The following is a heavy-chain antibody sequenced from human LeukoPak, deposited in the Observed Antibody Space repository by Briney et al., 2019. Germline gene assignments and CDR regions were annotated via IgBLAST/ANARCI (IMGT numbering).Heavy chain of an antibody. CDR2: IYYSGST. D-gene: IGHD3-3*01. CDR1: GGSISSSSYY. J-gene: IGHJ6*03. V-gene: IGHV4-61*01. Sequence: SETLSLTCTVSGGSISSSSYYWSWIRQPPGKGLEWIGYIYYSGSTNYNPSLKSRVTISVDTSKNQFSLKLSSVTAADTAVYYCARGAEAYYDFWSGYYHYYYMDVWGKGTTVTVSS. CDR3: ARGAEAYYDFWSGYYHYYYMDV.